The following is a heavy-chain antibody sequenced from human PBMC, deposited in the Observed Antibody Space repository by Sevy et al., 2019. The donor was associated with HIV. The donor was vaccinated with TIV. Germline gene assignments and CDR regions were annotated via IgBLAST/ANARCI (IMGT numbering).Heavy chain of an antibody. Sequence: ASVKVSCKASGYTFTSYGISWVRQAPGQGLEWMGWISAYNGNTNYAQKLQGRVTMTTDTSTSTAYMELRILRSDDTAVYYCARGKHIVVVTAITTNYYYYGMDVWGQGTTVTVSS. CDR2: ISAYNGNT. V-gene: IGHV1-18*01. CDR1: GYTFTSYG. J-gene: IGHJ6*02. CDR3: ARGKHIVVVTAITTNYYYYGMDV. D-gene: IGHD2-21*02.